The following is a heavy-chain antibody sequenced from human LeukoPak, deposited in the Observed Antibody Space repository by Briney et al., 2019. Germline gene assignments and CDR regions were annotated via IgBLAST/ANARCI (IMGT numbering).Heavy chain of an antibody. Sequence: GGSLRLSCAASGFTFSSYAMSWVRQAPGKGLEWVSAIGGSGGSTYYADSVKGRFTIPRDNSKNTLYLQMNSLRAEDTAVYYCAKEEMATIGGGYFDYWGQGTLVTVSS. CDR2: IGGSGGST. V-gene: IGHV3-23*01. CDR1: GFTFSSYA. J-gene: IGHJ4*02. D-gene: IGHD5-24*01. CDR3: AKEEMATIGGGYFDY.